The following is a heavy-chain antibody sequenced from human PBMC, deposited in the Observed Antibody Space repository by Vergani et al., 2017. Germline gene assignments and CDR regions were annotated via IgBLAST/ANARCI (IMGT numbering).Heavy chain of an antibody. CDR3: ATKSWGTPGCQLGYFRE. V-gene: IGHV3-9*01. J-gene: IGHJ1*01. Sequence: EVQLVESGGGWVQPGRSLRLPCAASGFPLDVYAMHWVRHAPRKGGEGGSGISWKSGSIGYADYVKGRVTISRDNDRNSLYLQMHSLRAEDTALYYCATKSWGTPGCQLGYFREWGQGTLVTVSS. D-gene: IGHD1-1*01. CDR1: GFPLDVYA. CDR2: ISWKSGSI.